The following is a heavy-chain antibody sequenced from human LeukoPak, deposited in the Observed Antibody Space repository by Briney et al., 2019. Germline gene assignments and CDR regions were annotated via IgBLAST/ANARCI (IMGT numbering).Heavy chain of an antibody. D-gene: IGHD3-10*01. CDR1: GFTFSSYR. CDR2: ISGSSSCI. CDR3: ARDSDPYGSGSIETVDY. V-gene: IGHV3-21*01. J-gene: IGHJ4*02. Sequence: GGSLRLSCAASGFTFSSYRMNWVRQAPGKGLEWVSSISGSSSCIYYADSVKGRFTISRDNAKNSLYLQMNSLRAEDTAVYYCARDSDPYGSGSIETVDYWGQGTLVTVS.